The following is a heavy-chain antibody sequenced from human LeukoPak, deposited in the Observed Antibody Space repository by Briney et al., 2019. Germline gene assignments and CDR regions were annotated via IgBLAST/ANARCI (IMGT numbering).Heavy chain of an antibody. CDR1: GGTFSNYA. Sequence: ASVKVSCKASGGTFSNYAISWVRQAPGQGLEWMGWISAYNGNTNYAQKLQGRVTMTTDTSTSTAYMELRSLRSDDTAVYYCASVGTGGDWFDPWGQGTLVTVSS. J-gene: IGHJ5*02. V-gene: IGHV1-18*01. D-gene: IGHD2-8*02. CDR2: ISAYNGNT. CDR3: ASVGTGGDWFDP.